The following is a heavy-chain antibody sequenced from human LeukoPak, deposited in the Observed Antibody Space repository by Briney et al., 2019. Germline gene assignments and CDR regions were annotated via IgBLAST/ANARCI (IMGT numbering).Heavy chain of an antibody. CDR2: IYYSGST. D-gene: IGHD3-16*02. V-gene: IGHV4-59*01. CDR1: GGSISSYW. CDR3: ARRPLVVGHVWGSYRYTGHWFDP. J-gene: IGHJ5*02. Sequence: SETLSLTCTVSGGSISSYWWIWIRQPPGKGLEWIGNIYYSGSTKYNPSLKSRVTISVDMSKNQFSLKLTSVTAADTAVYYCARRPLVVGHVWGSYRYTGHWFDPWGQGTLVTVSS.